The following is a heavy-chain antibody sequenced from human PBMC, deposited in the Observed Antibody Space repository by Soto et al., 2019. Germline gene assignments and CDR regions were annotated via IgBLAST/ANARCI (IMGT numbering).Heavy chain of an antibody. CDR2: IYYSGST. Sequence: KPSETLSLTSPLSGGSISSGDYYWSWIRQPPGKGLEWIGYIYYSGSTYYNPSLKSRVTISVDTSKNQFSLKLSSVTAADTAVYYCARSITIFGAYNWFDPWGQGTLVTVSS. CDR1: GGSISSGDYY. CDR3: ARSITIFGAYNWFDP. J-gene: IGHJ5*02. D-gene: IGHD3-3*01. V-gene: IGHV4-30-4*01.